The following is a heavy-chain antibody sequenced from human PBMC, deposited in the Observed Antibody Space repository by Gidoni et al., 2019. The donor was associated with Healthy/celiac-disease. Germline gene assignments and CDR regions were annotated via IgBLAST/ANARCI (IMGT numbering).Heavy chain of an antibody. J-gene: IGHJ4*02. CDR3: AKGTTVTTLYYFDY. CDR2: ISGSGGST. CDR1: GFTFSSYA. Sequence: EVQLLASGGGLVQPGGSLRLSCAASGFTFSSYAMSWVRQAPGKGLEWVSVISGSGGSTYYADSVKGWFTISRDNSKNTLYLQMNSLRAEDTAVYYCAKGTTVTTLYYFDYWGQGTLVTVSS. V-gene: IGHV3-23*01. D-gene: IGHD4-17*01.